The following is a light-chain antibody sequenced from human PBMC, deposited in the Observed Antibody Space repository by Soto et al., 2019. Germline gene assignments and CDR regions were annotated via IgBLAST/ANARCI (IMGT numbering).Light chain of an antibody. CDR2: GAS. V-gene: IGKV3-11*01. Sequence: IVLTQSPATLSLSPGERATLSCRASQSVSSYLAWYQQKPGQAPRLLIYGASHRATGIPARFSGSGSGTDFTLTISSLEPEDFAVYYCQQRSNWPPTFGQGTKLEIK. J-gene: IGKJ2*01. CDR1: QSVSSY. CDR3: QQRSNWPPT.